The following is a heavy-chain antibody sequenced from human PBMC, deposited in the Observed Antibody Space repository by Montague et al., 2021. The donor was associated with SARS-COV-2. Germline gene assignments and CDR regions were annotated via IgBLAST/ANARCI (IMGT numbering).Heavy chain of an antibody. D-gene: IGHD6-19*01. V-gene: IGHV4-4*02. CDR2: ISHGGTT. CDR1: SDSFSSSDW. J-gene: IGHJ4*02. CDR3: ARDSKAVSGRLDS. Sequence: SETLSLTCTVSSDSFSSSDWWCLVRQPPGKVLYFIGEISHGGTTNYKSSLKSRVTMSIDKSKNLFPLKLTSVAAADTAVYYCARDSKAVSGRLDSWGQGTLVTVSS.